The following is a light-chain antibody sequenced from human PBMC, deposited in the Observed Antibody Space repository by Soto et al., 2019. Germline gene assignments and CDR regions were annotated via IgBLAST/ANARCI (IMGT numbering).Light chain of an antibody. CDR2: GAS. V-gene: IGKV3-20*01. CDR3: QQYCCSPKT. Sequence: EIVLTQSPATLSLSPGERATVSCRASQSVGSNYLAWYQQKPGQAPRLLIYGASSRATGIPDRFSGSGSATDFTLTISRLEPEDFAVYYCQQYCCSPKTFGQGTKVEVK. J-gene: IGKJ1*01. CDR1: QSVGSNY.